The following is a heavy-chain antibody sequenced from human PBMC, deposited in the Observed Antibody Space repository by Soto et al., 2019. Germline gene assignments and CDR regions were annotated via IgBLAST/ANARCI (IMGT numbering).Heavy chain of an antibody. CDR2: IWYDGSNK. CDR1: GFTFSSYG. CDR3: ARDLNAFDI. V-gene: IGHV3-33*01. Sequence: PGGSLRLSCAASGFTFSSYGMHWVRQAPGKGLEWVAVIWYDGSNKYYADSVKGRFTTSRDNSKNTLYLQMNSLRAEDTAVYYCARDLNAFDIWGQGTMVTVSS. J-gene: IGHJ3*02.